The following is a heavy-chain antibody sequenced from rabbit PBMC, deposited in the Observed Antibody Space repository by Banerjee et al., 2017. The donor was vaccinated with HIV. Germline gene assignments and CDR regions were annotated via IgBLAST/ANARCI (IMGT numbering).Heavy chain of an antibody. Sequence: QSLEESGGDLVKPGASLTLTCTASGFSFSSGSYMCWVRQAPGKGLEWIGCIYVGSSGSTYYASWAKGRFTISKTSSTTVTLQMTSLTAADTATYFCARGYAGSSYFMCYFNLWGQGTLVTVS. CDR1: GFSFSSGSY. V-gene: IGHV1S40*01. D-gene: IGHD8-1*01. J-gene: IGHJ4*01. CDR2: IYVGSSGST. CDR3: ARGYAGSSYFMCYFNL.